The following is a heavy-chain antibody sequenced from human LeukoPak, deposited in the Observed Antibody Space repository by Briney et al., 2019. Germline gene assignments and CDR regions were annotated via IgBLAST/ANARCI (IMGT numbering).Heavy chain of an antibody. CDR3: ARSGRYTFDY. CDR2: TYYRSKWRD. V-gene: IGHV6-1*01. J-gene: IGHJ4*02. Sequence: SQTLSLTCDISGDSVSSNSAVWDWLRQSPSRGLEWLGKTYYRSKWRDDSAESVRGRVTITPDTSKNQFSLQLSSVTPEDTAVYYCARSGRYTFDYWGQGILVTVSS. CDR1: GDSVSSNSAV. D-gene: IGHD1-26*01.